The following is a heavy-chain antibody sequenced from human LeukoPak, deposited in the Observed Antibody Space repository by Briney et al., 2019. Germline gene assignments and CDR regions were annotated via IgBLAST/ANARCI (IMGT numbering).Heavy chain of an antibody. CDR3: ARGPGCSSTSCYWWGDAFDI. D-gene: IGHD2-2*01. Sequence: ASVKVSCKASGYTFTNYDINWVRQATGQGLEWMGWMNPNNGNTGYAQNFQGRVTNTRNTSISTAYMELSSLRSEDTAVYYCARGPGCSSTSCYWWGDAFDIWGQGTMVTVSS. CDR2: MNPNNGNT. CDR1: GYTFTNYD. J-gene: IGHJ3*02. V-gene: IGHV1-8*01.